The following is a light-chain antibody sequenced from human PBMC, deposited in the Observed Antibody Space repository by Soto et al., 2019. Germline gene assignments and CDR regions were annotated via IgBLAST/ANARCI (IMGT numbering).Light chain of an antibody. CDR2: DTF. J-gene: IGKJ5*01. Sequence: EVVLTQSPATLSVSPGERVTLSCRASQSVSTFLAWYQHKPGQAPRPLIYDTFKRATGVPDRFSGGGSGTDFTLTISSLEPEDFAVYYCQQRARWPMTFGQGTRLE. CDR3: QQRARWPMT. CDR1: QSVSTF. V-gene: IGKV3-11*01.